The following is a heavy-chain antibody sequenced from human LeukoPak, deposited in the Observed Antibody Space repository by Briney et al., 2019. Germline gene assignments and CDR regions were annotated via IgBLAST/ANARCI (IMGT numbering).Heavy chain of an antibody. CDR2: INPNSGNT. CDR3: ARALDYGDSGGNDY. Sequence: GASVKVSCKASGYTFTNYDINWVRQATGQGLEWMGWINPNSGNTGYAQKFQGRVTMTRNTSISTAYMELSSLRSEDTAVYYCARALDYGDSGGNDYWGQGTLVTVSS. CDR1: GYTFTNYD. V-gene: IGHV1-8*02. J-gene: IGHJ4*02. D-gene: IGHD4-17*01.